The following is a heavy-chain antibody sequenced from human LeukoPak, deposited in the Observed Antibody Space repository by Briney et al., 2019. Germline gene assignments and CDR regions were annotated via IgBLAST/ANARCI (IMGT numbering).Heavy chain of an antibody. CDR2: FDPEDGET. V-gene: IGHV1-24*01. J-gene: IGHJ4*02. Sequence: ASVKVSCKVSGYTLTELSMHWVRQAPGKGLEWMGGFDPEDGETIYAQKFQGRVTMTEDTSTDTAYMELSSLRSEDMAVYYCATQASLLWFGELLTGWGQGTLVTVSS. CDR3: ATQASLLWFGELLTG. CDR1: GYTLTELS. D-gene: IGHD3-10*01.